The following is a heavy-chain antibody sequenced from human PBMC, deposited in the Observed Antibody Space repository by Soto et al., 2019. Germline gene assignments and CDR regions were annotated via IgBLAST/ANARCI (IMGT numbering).Heavy chain of an antibody. Sequence: VGSLRLSCAASGFTFSSYEMNWVRQAPGKGLEWVSYISSSGSTIYYADSVKGRFTISRDNAKNSLYLQMNSLRAEDTAVYYSAREGVGATIPIEAFDIWGQGTTVTVSS. J-gene: IGHJ3*02. CDR3: AREGVGATIPIEAFDI. V-gene: IGHV3-48*03. CDR1: GFTFSSYE. D-gene: IGHD1-26*01. CDR2: ISSSGSTI.